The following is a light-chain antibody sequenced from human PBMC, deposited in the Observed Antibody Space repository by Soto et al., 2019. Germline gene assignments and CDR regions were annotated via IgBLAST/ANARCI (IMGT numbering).Light chain of an antibody. CDR1: QSVSSSY. CDR2: GAS. Sequence: EIVLTQSPGTLSLSPGERATLSCRASQSVSSSYLAWYQQKPGQAPRLLIYGASSRATGLPDRFSGSGSGTAFTLTITSLEPEDFAVYYCLQYGSSPPLTFGGGTKVEIK. V-gene: IGKV3-20*01. CDR3: LQYGSSPPLT. J-gene: IGKJ4*01.